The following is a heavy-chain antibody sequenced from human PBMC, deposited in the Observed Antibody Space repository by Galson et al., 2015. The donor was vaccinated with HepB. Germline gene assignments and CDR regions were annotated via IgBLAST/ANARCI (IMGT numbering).Heavy chain of an antibody. V-gene: IGHV6-1*01. D-gene: IGHD3/OR15-3a*01. CDR3: ARDRDWSPGYYYYVDV. CDR1: GDSVSSNDSA. Sequence: CAISGDSVSSNDSAWIWIRQSPSGGLEWLGRTYYRSRWYSDYAVSVKSRIAIIPDTSKNQFSLQLKSVTPEDTAIYYCARDRDWSPGYYYYVDVWGRGTAVIVSS. CDR2: TYYRSRWYS. J-gene: IGHJ6*03.